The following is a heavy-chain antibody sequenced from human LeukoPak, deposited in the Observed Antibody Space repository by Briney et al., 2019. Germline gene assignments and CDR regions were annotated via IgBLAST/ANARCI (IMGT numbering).Heavy chain of an antibody. CDR2: ISSSSSYI. Sequence: GGSLRLSCAASGFTFSSYSMNWVRQAPGKGLEWVSSISSSSSYIYYPDSVKGRFTISRDNAKNSLYLQMNSLRAEDTALYYCARGVLGYFRFDPWGQGTLVTVSS. J-gene: IGHJ5*02. CDR3: ARGVLGYFRFDP. CDR1: GFTFSSYS. V-gene: IGHV3-21*01. D-gene: IGHD3-9*01.